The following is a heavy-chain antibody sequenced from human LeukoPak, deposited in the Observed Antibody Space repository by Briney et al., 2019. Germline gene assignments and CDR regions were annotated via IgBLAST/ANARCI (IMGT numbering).Heavy chain of an antibody. CDR1: GFTFSSSW. J-gene: IGHJ4*02. CDR3: ARAVCSSSCLAY. V-gene: IGHV3-74*01. Sequence: GGSLRLSCAASGFTFSSSWMHWVRQAPGKGLVWVSRLNSDGSSTTYADSVKGRFTISRDNAKNTLYLQMNGLRAEDTAVYYCARAVCSSSCLAYWGQGTLVTVSS. CDR2: LNSDGSST. D-gene: IGHD6-6*01.